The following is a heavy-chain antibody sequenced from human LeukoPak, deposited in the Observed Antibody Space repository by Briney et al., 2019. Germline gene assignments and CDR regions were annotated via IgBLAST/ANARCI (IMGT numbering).Heavy chain of an antibody. CDR2: IRYDGSNK. D-gene: IGHD5-18*01. J-gene: IGHJ4*02. CDR3: AKNRYSYGPFDY. V-gene: IGHV3-30*02. Sequence: GGSLRLSCAASGFTFSSYGMHWVRQAPGKGLEWVAFIRYDGSNKYYADSVKGRFTISRDNSKNTLYLQMNSLRAEDAAVYYCAKNRYSYGPFDYWGQGTLVTVSS. CDR1: GFTFSSYG.